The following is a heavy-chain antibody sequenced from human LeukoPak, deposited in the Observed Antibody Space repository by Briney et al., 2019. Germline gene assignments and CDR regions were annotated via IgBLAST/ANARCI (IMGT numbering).Heavy chain of an antibody. V-gene: IGHV4-4*08. J-gene: IGHJ3*02. Sequence: PSETLSLSCSVSGCSISGYYWSWIRQPPGKGLEWIGFMHSGGSTNYNASLKSRVTISVDTYRDQFLLQLSSVNAADTAVYFCARRDASSSWGAFDMGGQGTIVTVSS. CDR2: MHSGGST. CDR3: ARRDASSSWGAFDM. D-gene: IGHD6-19*01. CDR1: GCSISGYY.